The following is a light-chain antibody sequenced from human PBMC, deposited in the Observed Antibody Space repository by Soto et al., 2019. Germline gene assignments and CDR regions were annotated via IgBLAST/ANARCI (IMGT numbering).Light chain of an antibody. V-gene: IGKV1-27*01. CDR2: AAS. Sequence: DIPMTQSPSSLSASVGDRVTITCRASQGINNYVAWYQQKPGKPPKLLIYAASTLQSGVPSRFSGSGSETDFTLTINSLQPEGVSTYSCQKYSSVPVFGPGTKVDIK. CDR3: QKYSSVPV. J-gene: IGKJ3*01. CDR1: QGINNY.